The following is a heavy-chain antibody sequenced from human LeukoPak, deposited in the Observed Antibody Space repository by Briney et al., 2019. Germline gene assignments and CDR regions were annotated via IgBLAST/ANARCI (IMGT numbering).Heavy chain of an antibody. CDR3: ARSARKQQLGSGWFDP. V-gene: IGHV1-2*02. J-gene: IGHJ5*02. Sequence: ASVKVSCKASGYTFTGYYMHWVRRAPGQGLEWMGWINPNSGGTNYAQKFQGRVTMTRDTSISTAYMELSRLRSDDTAVYYCARSARKQQLGSGWFDPWGQGTLVTVSS. CDR2: INPNSGGT. CDR1: GYTFTGYY. D-gene: IGHD6-13*01.